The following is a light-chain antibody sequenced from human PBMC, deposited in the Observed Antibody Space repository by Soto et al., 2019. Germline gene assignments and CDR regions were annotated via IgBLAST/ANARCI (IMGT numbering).Light chain of an antibody. CDR1: SSDVGGSNF. Sequence: HSALTRPASRSDSPGQSITISCTGTSSDVGGSNFVSWYQQHPGKPPNLIIYDVANRPSGVSNRFSGSKSGSTASLIISRLQTEDEADYYCVSYTSSTTYVFGTGTKV. CDR2: DVA. CDR3: VSYTSSTTYV. J-gene: IGLJ1*01. V-gene: IGLV2-14*03.